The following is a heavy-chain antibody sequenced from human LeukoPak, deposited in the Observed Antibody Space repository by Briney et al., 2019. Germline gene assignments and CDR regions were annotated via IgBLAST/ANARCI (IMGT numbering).Heavy chain of an antibody. Sequence: SETLSLTCTVSGGSISSYYWSWIRQPPGKGLEWIGYIYYSGSTNYNPSLKSRVTISVDTSKNQFSLKLSSVTAADTAVYYCASKGNGGNSDFDYWGQGTLVTVSS. CDR3: ASKGNGGNSDFDY. D-gene: IGHD4-23*01. J-gene: IGHJ4*02. CDR1: GGSISSYY. CDR2: IYYSGST. V-gene: IGHV4-59*01.